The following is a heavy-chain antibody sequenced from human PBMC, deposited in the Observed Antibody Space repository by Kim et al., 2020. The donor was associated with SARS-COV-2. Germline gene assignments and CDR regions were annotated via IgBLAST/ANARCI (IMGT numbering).Heavy chain of an antibody. CDR2: IKSKIDGGTT. D-gene: IGHD3-9*01. CDR1: GFTFSNAW. V-gene: IGHV3-15*01. J-gene: IGHJ4*02. Sequence: GGSLRLSCAASGFTFSNAWMSWVRQAPGKGLEWVGRIKSKIDGGTTDYAAPVKGRFTISRDDSKNTLYLQMNSLKTEDTAVYYCTTSDILTGFSADYWGQGTLVTVSS. CDR3: TTSDILTGFSADY.